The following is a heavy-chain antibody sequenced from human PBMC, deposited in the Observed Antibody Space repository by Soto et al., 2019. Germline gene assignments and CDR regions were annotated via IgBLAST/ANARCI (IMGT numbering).Heavy chain of an antibody. Sequence: AGGSLRLSCAASGFTFSSYDMHWVRQATGKGLEWVSAIGTAGDPYYPGSVKGRFTISRENAKNSLYLQMNSLRAGDTAVYYCARAAAAGTRVGAFDIWGQGTMVTVSS. CDR2: IGTAGDP. V-gene: IGHV3-13*05. J-gene: IGHJ3*02. D-gene: IGHD6-13*01. CDR3: ARAAAAGTRVGAFDI. CDR1: GFTFSSYD.